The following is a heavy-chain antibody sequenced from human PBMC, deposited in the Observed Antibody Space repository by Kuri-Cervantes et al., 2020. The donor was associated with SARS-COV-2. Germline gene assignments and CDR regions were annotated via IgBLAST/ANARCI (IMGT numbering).Heavy chain of an antibody. J-gene: IGHJ4*02. V-gene: IGHV3-73*01. D-gene: IGHD5-24*01. Sequence: GGSLRLSCEVSGFLFSASAIHWVRQGSGKGLEWVGRVRGKANNYATAYAASVKGRFTISRDDSKNMAYLQMNSLKTEDTAIYYCAKEGGHNEIDYWGQGTLVTVSS. CDR2: VRGKANNYAT. CDR1: GFLFSASA. CDR3: AKEGGHNEIDY.